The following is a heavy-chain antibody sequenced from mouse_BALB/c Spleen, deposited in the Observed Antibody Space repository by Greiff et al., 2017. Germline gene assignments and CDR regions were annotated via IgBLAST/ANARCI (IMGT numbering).Heavy chain of an antibody. CDR2: ISSGGSYT. V-gene: IGHV5-9-4*01. Sequence: EVMLVESGGGLVKPGGSLKLSCAASGFTFSSYAMSWVRQSPEKRLEWVAEISSGGSYTYYPDTVTGRFTISRDYAKNTLYLEMSSLRSEDTAMYYCARGGNYAAWFAYWGQGTLVTVSA. CDR3: ARGGNYAAWFAY. D-gene: IGHD2-1*01. CDR1: GFTFSSYA. J-gene: IGHJ3*01.